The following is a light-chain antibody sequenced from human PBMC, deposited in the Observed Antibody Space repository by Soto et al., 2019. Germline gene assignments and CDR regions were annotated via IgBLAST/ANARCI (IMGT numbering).Light chain of an antibody. V-gene: IGKV3-11*01. Sequence: PRERAPQSGKVRHIVSSYLAWYQQKPGQAPRLLIYDASNRATGIPARFSGSGSGTDFTLTISSLEPEDFAVYYCQQRSNWPRITFAQ. CDR1: HIVSSY. CDR3: QQRSNWPRIT. J-gene: IGKJ5*01. CDR2: DAS.